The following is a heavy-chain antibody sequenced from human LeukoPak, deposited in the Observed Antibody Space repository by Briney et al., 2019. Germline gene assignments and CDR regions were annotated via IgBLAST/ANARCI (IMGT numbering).Heavy chain of an antibody. CDR1: GRTFSSYA. CDR3: ARGGYCGGDCRLYYFDY. CDR2: IIPIFGTA. V-gene: IGHV1-69*05. J-gene: IGHJ4*02. D-gene: IGHD2-21*02. Sequence: GPSGKVSCKASGRTFSSYAISWVRQAPGQGLEWMGRIIPIFGTANYEQKFEGRVTITTDESASPAYMELSSLRSENTAVYYCARGGYCGGDCRLYYFDYWGQGTLVTVSS.